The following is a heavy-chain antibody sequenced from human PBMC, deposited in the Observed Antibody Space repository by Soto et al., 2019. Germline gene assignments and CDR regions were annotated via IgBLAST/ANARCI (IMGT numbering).Heavy chain of an antibody. CDR3: ARRGGDYYDY. D-gene: IGHD2-21*01. J-gene: IGHJ4*02. V-gene: IGHV3-53*04. CDR2: IYSGGDT. Sequence: HPGGSLRLSCAASGFTVSSKYMSWVRQAPGKGLEWVSDIYSGGDTYYGDSVKGRFAVSRHNSENTLYLQMNSLRGEDTAVYYCARRGGDYYDYWGQGTLVTVSS. CDR1: GFTVSSKY.